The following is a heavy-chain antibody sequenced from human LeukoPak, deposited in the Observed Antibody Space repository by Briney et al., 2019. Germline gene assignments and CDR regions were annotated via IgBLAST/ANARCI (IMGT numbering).Heavy chain of an antibody. J-gene: IGHJ5*02. V-gene: IGHV3-23*01. CDR3: IRDFRSADL. CDR1: GFTFSSYA. D-gene: IGHD5-24*01. CDR2: ISGSGGST. Sequence: GGSLRLSCAASGFTFSSYAMSWVRQAPGKGLEWVSAISGSGGSTFYADSVKGRFTISRDNAKNTVYLEMNSLSVEDTATYYCIRDFRSADLWGQGTLVTVTS.